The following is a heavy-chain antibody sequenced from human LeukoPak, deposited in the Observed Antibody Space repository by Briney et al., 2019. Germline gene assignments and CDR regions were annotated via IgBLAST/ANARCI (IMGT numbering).Heavy chain of an antibody. J-gene: IGHJ4*02. CDR3: ARRALTMARGARPYYFDY. Sequence: GGSLRLSCAASGFSFTSYSMNWVRQAPGKGLEWVSSISSSSLYIYYADSVKGRFTISRDNARNSLYLQMNSLRAEDTAVYYCARRALTMARGARPYYFDYWGQGTLVTVSS. CDR1: GFSFTSYS. CDR2: ISSSSLYI. D-gene: IGHD3-10*01. V-gene: IGHV3-21*01.